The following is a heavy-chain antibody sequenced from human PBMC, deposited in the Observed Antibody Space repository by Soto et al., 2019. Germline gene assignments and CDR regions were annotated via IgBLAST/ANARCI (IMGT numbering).Heavy chain of an antibody. J-gene: IGHJ4*02. V-gene: IGHV1-2*02. D-gene: IGHD1-26*01. CDR2: IGPESGAT. CDR3: GRGRSGQIVVFY. CDR1: GYTFTGHY. Sequence: QVQLVQSGAEVKKPGASVKVSCKASGYTFTGHYIHWVRQAPEQGPEWMGEIGPESGATRYAEKYRGRVTMTLDTSITTGYMELKNLRPDDTAVYYCGRGRSGQIVVFYWGQGTPVTVSS.